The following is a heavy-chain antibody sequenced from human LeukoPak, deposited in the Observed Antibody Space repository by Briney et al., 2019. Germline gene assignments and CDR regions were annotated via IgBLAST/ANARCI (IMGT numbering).Heavy chain of an antibody. CDR3: AKDIGPLYDSSGAFDY. V-gene: IGHV3-9*02. Sequence: GVSLRLSCAASGFTSDDYAMHWVRQAPGKGLEWVSGISWNSGSIGYADSVKGRFTISRDNAKNSLYLQMNSLRAEDMALYYCAKDIGPLYDSSGAFDYWGQGTLGTVSS. CDR2: ISWNSGSI. CDR1: GFTSDDYA. D-gene: IGHD3-22*01. J-gene: IGHJ4*02.